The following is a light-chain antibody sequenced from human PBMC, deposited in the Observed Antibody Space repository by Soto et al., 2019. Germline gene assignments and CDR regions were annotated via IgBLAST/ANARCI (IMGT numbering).Light chain of an antibody. CDR3: MQALSVPIT. CDR1: ESLLHSKGNNY. CDR2: FAS. J-gene: IGKJ4*01. V-gene: IGKV2-28*01. Sequence: DVVMTQSPLSLVVTPGEPASISCRSSESLLHSKGNNYLDWYLQKPGQSPQLLIYFASNRASGVPDRFSGSASGTDFTLTLSRVEAEDVGVYYGMQALSVPITFGGGTRVES.